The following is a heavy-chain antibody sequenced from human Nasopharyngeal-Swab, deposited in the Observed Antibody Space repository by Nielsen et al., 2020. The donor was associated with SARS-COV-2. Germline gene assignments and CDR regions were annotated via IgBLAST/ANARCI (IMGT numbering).Heavy chain of an antibody. J-gene: IGHJ5*02. D-gene: IGHD6-13*01. CDR3: ARPLSRDSTWTTEANWFDP. V-gene: IGHV3-23*01. CDR2: IDAGVGKT. Sequence: GESLKISCAASGFTFSTYAMTWVRQAPGKVLDWVATIDAGVGKTWYADSVKGRFTISRDNSENTVYLQMNSPRAEDTALYHCARPLSRDSTWTTEANWFDPWGQGTLVTVSS. CDR1: GFTFSTYA.